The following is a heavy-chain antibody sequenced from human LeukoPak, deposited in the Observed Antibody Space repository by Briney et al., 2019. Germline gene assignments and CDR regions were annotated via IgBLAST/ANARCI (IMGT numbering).Heavy chain of an antibody. Sequence: GSSVKVSCKASGGTFSSYAISWVRQAPGQGLEWMGGIIPIFGTANYAQKFQGRVTITADKSTSTAYMELSSLRSEDTAVYYCARVGAIPWAFDIWGQGTMVTVSS. D-gene: IGHD1-26*01. CDR2: IIPIFGTA. CDR3: ARVGAIPWAFDI. J-gene: IGHJ3*02. CDR1: GGTFSSYA. V-gene: IGHV1-69*06.